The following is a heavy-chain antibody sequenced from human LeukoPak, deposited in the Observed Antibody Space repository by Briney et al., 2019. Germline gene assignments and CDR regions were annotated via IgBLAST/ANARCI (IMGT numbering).Heavy chain of an antibody. J-gene: IGHJ4*02. CDR2: ISSSGSTI. Sequence: GGSLRLSCAASGFTFSSYEMNWVRQAPGKGLEWVSYISSSGSTIYYADSVKGRFTISRDNAKNSLYLQMNSLRAEDTAVYYCAREKPYYYDCSGPFDYWGQGTLVTVSS. V-gene: IGHV3-48*03. D-gene: IGHD3-22*01. CDR1: GFTFSSYE. CDR3: AREKPYYYDCSGPFDY.